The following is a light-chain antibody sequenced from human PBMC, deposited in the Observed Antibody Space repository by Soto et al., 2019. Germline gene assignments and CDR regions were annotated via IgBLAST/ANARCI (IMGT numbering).Light chain of an antibody. V-gene: IGKV1-9*01. Sequence: IELSQKTSSLSASVGDRVTITCRASQGISSYLAWYQQKPGKAPKLLIYAASTLQSGVPSRFSGSGSGTDFTLTISSLQPEDFATYYCQQLNSYPWTFGQRNMVDIK. CDR2: AAS. J-gene: IGKJ1*01. CDR1: QGISSY. CDR3: QQLNSYPWT.